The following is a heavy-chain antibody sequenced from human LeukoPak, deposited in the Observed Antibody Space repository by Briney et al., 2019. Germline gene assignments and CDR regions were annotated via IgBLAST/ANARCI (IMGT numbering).Heavy chain of an antibody. CDR1: GYSISSGYY. D-gene: IGHD3-22*01. CDR3: TSSITMIVVG. Sequence: PSETLSLTCAVSGYSISSGYYWGWIRQPPGKGLEWIGSIYHSGSTYYNPSLKSRVTISVDTSKNQFSLKLSSVTAADTAVYYCTSSITMIVVGWGQGTLVTVSS. CDR2: IYHSGST. J-gene: IGHJ4*02. V-gene: IGHV4-38-2*01.